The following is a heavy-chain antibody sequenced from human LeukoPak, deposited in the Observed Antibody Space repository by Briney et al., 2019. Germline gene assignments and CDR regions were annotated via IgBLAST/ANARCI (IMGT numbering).Heavy chain of an antibody. D-gene: IGHD3-22*01. CDR1: GGSISSRGHY. J-gene: IGHJ4*02. V-gene: IGHV4-39*01. CDR2: VYYSGST. CDR3: ASAYDTSGYYHDY. Sequence: SETLSLTCTVSGGSISSRGHYWPWIRQPPGKGLKWIGSVYYSGSTCYNPSVNSRVIISIDTSKNQFSLRLDSVTASDTAVYYCASAYDTSGYYHDYWGQGILVTVSS.